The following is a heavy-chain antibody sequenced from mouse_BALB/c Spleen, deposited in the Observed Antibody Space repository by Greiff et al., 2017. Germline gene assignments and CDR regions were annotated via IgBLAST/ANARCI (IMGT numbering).Heavy chain of an antibody. Sequence: EVQLQQSGAELVRSGASVKLSCTASGFNIKDYYMHWVKQRPEQGLEWIGWIDPENGDTEYAPKFQGKATMTADTSSNTAYLQLSSLTSEDTAVYYCNAGGFVYFDDWGQGTTLTVSS. CDR1: GFNIKDYY. CDR3: NAGGFVYFDD. CDR2: IDPENGDT. V-gene: IGHV14-4*02. J-gene: IGHJ2*01. D-gene: IGHD1-2*01.